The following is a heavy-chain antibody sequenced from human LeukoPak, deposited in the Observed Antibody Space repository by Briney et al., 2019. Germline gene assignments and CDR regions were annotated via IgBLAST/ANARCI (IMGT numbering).Heavy chain of an antibody. CDR1: GFTFSSYW. V-gene: IGHV3-7*03. CDR3: ARAYMITFGGDY. D-gene: IGHD3-16*01. Sequence: GGSLRLSCAACGFTFSSYWTSWVRQAPGKGLEWVANIKQDGSEKYYVDSVKGRFTISRDNAKNSLYLQMNSLRAEDTAVYYCARAYMITFGGDYWGQGTLVTVSS. J-gene: IGHJ4*02. CDR2: IKQDGSEK.